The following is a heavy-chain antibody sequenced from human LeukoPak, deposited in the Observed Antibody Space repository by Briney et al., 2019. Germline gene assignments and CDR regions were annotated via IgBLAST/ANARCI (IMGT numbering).Heavy chain of an antibody. CDR2: ISPYNGNT. CDR1: GYTFTHYV. Sequence: ASVKVSCKTSGYTFTHYVISWVRQAPGQGLEWMGRISPYNGNTKYAQKLQGRVTMTTDTSTSTAYMELRSLRSDDTAVYYCARASTHRYNWKSGQLNDAFDIWGQGTMVTVSS. CDR3: ARASTHRYNWKSGQLNDAFDI. D-gene: IGHD1-20*01. V-gene: IGHV1-18*01. J-gene: IGHJ3*02.